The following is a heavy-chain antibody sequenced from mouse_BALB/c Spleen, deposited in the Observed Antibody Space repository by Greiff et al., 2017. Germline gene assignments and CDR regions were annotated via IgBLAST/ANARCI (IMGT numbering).Heavy chain of an antibody. CDR2: IDPSDSET. D-gene: IGHD2-14*01. V-gene: IGHV1-69*02. CDR3: ARKVRVPYYAMDY. J-gene: IGHJ4*01. CDR1: GYTFTSYW. Sequence: VQLQQPGAELVKPGAPVKLSCKASGYTFTSYWMNWVKQRPGRGLEWIGRIDPSDSETHYNQKFKDKATLTVDKSSSTAYIQLSSLTSEDSAVYYCARKVRVPYYAMDYWGQGTSVTVSS.